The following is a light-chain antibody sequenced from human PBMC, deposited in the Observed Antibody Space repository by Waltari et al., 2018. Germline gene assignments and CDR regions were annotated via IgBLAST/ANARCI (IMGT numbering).Light chain of an antibody. J-gene: IGKJ1*01. CDR2: WAS. CDR3: LQYYNTPRT. Sequence: DIVVTQSPDSLPLSLGERATINCKSSQSVLYSSDNRNYLAWYQQKPGQPPKLLIYWASTRYSGVPDRFSGRVSGTDFTLTISSLQAEDVAVYYCLQYYNTPRTFGQGTKVEIK. CDR1: QSVLYSSDNRNY. V-gene: IGKV4-1*01.